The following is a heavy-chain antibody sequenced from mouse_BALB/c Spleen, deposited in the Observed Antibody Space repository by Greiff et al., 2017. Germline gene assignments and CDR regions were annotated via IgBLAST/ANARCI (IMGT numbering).Heavy chain of an antibody. Sequence: VQLQQSGAELVRSGASVKLSCTASGFNIKDYYMHWVKQRPEQGLEWIGWIDPENGDTVYAPKFQGKATMTADTSSNTAYLQLSSLTSEDTAVYYCKRGNYVEYAMDYWGQGTSVTVSS. J-gene: IGHJ4*01. D-gene: IGHD2-1*01. V-gene: IGHV14-4*02. CDR1: GFNIKDYY. CDR2: IDPENGDT. CDR3: KRGNYVEYAMDY.